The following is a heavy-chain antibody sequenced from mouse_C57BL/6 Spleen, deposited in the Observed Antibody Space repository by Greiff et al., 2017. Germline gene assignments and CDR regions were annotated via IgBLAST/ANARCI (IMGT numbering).Heavy chain of an antibody. CDR3: ARPYDYDGHYYAMDY. CDR2: ISNGGGST. Sequence: EVKLMESGGGLVQPGGSLKLSCAASGFTFSDYYMYWVRQTPEKRLEWVAYISNGGGSTYYPDTVKGRFTISRDNAKNTLYLQMSRLKSEDTAMYYCARPYDYDGHYYAMDYWGQGTSVTVSS. CDR1: GFTFSDYY. D-gene: IGHD2-4*01. V-gene: IGHV5-12*01. J-gene: IGHJ4*01.